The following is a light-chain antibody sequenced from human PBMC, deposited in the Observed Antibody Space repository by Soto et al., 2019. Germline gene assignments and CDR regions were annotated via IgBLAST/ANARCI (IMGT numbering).Light chain of an antibody. CDR1: QGINDY. Sequence: DIQLTQSPSFLSASVGDRVTITCRASQGINDYLAWYQQKPGKPPKLLIYAASTLQSEVPSRFSGSASGTEFTLTISSLQPEDFATYYCQQFNTYPLTFGGGTKVEVK. J-gene: IGKJ4*01. CDR3: QQFNTYPLT. CDR2: AAS. V-gene: IGKV1-9*01.